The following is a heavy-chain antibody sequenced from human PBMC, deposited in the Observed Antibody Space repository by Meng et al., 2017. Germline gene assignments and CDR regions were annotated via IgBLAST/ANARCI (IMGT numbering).Heavy chain of an antibody. D-gene: IGHD1-26*01. CDR2: IIPIFGTA. CDR3: ARDGVGATEGYFDY. J-gene: IGHJ4*02. Sequence: QLVKSGAEVKKPGSSVKVSCKASGGTFSSYAISWARQAPGQGLEWMGGIIPIFGTANYAQKFQGRVTITADKSTSTAYMELSSLRSEDTAVYYCARDGVGATEGYFDYWGQGTLVTVSS. V-gene: IGHV1-69*06. CDR1: GGTFSSYA.